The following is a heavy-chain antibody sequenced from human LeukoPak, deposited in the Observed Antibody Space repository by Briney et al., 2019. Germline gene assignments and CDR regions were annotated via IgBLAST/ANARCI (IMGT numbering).Heavy chain of an antibody. CDR1: GGSISSYY. J-gene: IGHJ4*02. CDR2: IYTSGST. D-gene: IGHD3-10*01. V-gene: IGHV4-4*07. CDR3: ARGTMVRGVILIYFDY. Sequence: PSETLSLTCTVSGGSISSYYWSWIRQPAGKGLEWIGRIYTSGSTNYNPSLKSRVTMSVDTSKNQFSLKLSSVTAADTAVYYCARGTMVRGVILIYFDYWGQGTLVTVSS.